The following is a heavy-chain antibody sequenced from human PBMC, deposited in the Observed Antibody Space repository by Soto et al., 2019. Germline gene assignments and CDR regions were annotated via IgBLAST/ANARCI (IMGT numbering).Heavy chain of an antibody. Sequence: PGGSLRLSCTTSGFIFSDYGMNWVRQAPGKGLEWVSGITKTGRSTFLADSVKSRFTISRDKLKNIVYLQMNSLRLDDTALYYCTKDGDGYDFAFDSWGQGTMVTDSS. V-gene: IGHV3-23*01. CDR1: GFIFSDYG. J-gene: IGHJ3*02. CDR3: TKDGDGYDFAFDS. D-gene: IGHD5-12*01. CDR2: ITKTGRST.